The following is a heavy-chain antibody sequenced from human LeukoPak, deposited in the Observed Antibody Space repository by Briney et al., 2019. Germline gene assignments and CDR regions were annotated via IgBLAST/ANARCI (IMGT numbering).Heavy chain of an antibody. CDR1: GFTFSRYA. Sequence: GGSLRLSCAASGFTFSRYAMSWVRQAPGKGLEWVSAISGSGGSTYYADSVKGRFTISRDNSKNTLYLQMNSLRAEDTAVYYCAKAPLIVVPAALDYWGQGTLVTVSS. D-gene: IGHD2-2*01. CDR3: AKAPLIVVPAALDY. CDR2: ISGSGGST. V-gene: IGHV3-23*01. J-gene: IGHJ4*02.